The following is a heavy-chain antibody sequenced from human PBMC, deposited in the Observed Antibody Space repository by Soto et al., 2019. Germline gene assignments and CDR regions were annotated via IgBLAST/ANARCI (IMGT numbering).Heavy chain of an antibody. CDR2: IYPHDSDT. CDR1: GYNFATYW. V-gene: IGHV5-51*01. Sequence: PGESLKISCKGSGYNFATYWIGWVRQMPGKGLEWMGIIYPHDSDTRYSPSFQGQVTISADKSISTAYLQWSSLKASDTAIYYCERRLDNTIDFWGQGTLVTVSS. D-gene: IGHD1-20*01. J-gene: IGHJ4*02. CDR3: ERRLDNTIDF.